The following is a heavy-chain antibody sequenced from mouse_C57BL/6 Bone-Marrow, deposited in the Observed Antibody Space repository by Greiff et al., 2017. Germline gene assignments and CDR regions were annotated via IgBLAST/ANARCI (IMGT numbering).Heavy chain of an antibody. Sequence: EVQLQQSGPELVKPGASVTIPCKASGYTFTDYHMDWVKQSHGKSLEWIGDINPNNGGTSYNQKFKGKATLTVDKSSSTAYMEIRSLTSEDTAVDYCARRDYDCTSYGYFDVWGTGTTVTVSS. CDR1: GYTFTDYH. J-gene: IGHJ1*03. CDR2: INPNNGGT. D-gene: IGHD2-4*01. V-gene: IGHV1-18*01. CDR3: ARRDYDCTSYGYFDV.